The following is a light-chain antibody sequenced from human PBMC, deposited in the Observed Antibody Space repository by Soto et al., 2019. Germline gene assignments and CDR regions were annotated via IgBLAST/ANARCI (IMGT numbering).Light chain of an antibody. Sequence: ALTQPPSVSGAPGQRVTISCTGSSSNIGAGYDVHWYQQLPGTAPKLLIYGNSNRPSGVPDRFSGSKSGTSASLAITGLQAEDEADYYCQSYDSSLSGFFGTGTKVTVL. V-gene: IGLV1-40*01. J-gene: IGLJ1*01. CDR1: SSNIGAGYD. CDR3: QSYDSSLSGF. CDR2: GNS.